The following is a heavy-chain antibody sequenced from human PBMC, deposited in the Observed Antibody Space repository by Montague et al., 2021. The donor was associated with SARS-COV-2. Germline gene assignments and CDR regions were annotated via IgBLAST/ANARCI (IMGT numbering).Heavy chain of an antibody. CDR1: NTSISSYY. CDR2: AQNTGTT. CDR3: AGQGGNFYGSGSSGLYYYGMDV. V-gene: IGHV4-59*01. D-gene: IGHD3-10*01. Sequence: SETLSLTCTVSNTSISSYYWGWIRQPPGKGLEWIGYAQNTGTTNYNPSLKSRVTISVDISKKQISPTLKSMNAADTAVYYCAGQGGNFYGSGSSGLYYYGMDVWGQGTTVTVSS. J-gene: IGHJ6*02.